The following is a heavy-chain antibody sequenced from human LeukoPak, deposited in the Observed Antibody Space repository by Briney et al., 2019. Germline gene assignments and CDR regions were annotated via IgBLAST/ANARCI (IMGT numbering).Heavy chain of an antibody. Sequence: GGSLRLSCAASGFTFSSYAMHWVRQAPGKGLEWVAVISYDGSNKYYADSVKGRFTISRDNSKNTLYLQMNSLRAEDTAVYYCARERMGPRGTFDIWGQGTMVTVSS. CDR2: ISYDGSNK. CDR3: ARERMGPRGTFDI. V-gene: IGHV3-30*04. CDR1: GFTFSSYA. J-gene: IGHJ3*02. D-gene: IGHD3-16*01.